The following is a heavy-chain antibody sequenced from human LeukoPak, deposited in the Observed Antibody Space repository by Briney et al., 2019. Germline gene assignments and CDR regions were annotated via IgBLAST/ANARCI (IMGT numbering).Heavy chain of an antibody. D-gene: IGHD6-13*01. Sequence: GGSLRLSCVASGFTFSSYGMHWVRQAPGKGLEWVAVIWYDGSNKYYADSVKGRFTISRDNSKNTLYLQMNSLRAEDTAVYYCAREAPIAAATRSYFDYWGQGTLVTVSS. J-gene: IGHJ4*02. CDR3: AREAPIAAATRSYFDY. CDR2: IWYDGSNK. V-gene: IGHV3-33*01. CDR1: GFTFSSYG.